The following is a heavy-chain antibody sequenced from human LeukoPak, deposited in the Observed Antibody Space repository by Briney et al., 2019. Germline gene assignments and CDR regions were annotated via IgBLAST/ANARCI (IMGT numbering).Heavy chain of an antibody. CDR2: IRYDGSNE. J-gene: IGHJ3*02. CDR1: GVTFISYG. V-gene: IGHV3-30*02. CDR3: AKESGDHFEAFDI. Sequence: GASLGLSCAASGVTFISYGIHWVRQAPGKGXXXXAFIRYDGSNEHYADSVKGRFSISRDNSKNTVYLQMNSLRAEDTAVYYCAKESGDHFEAFDIWGQGTMVTVSS. D-gene: IGHD1-26*01.